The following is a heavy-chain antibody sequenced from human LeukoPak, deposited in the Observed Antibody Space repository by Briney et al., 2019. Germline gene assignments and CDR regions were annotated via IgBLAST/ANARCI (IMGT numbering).Heavy chain of an antibody. CDR2: INPSGGST. CDR1: GYTFTSYY. CDR3: AYGSYGYIGY. V-gene: IGHV1-46*01. D-gene: IGHD5-18*01. Sequence: GASVKVSCKASGYTFTSYYMHWVRQAPGQGLEWMGIINPSGGSTSYAQKFQGRVPMTRDTSTSTVYMELSSLRPEDTAVYYCAYGSYGYIGYWGQGTLVTVSS. J-gene: IGHJ4*02.